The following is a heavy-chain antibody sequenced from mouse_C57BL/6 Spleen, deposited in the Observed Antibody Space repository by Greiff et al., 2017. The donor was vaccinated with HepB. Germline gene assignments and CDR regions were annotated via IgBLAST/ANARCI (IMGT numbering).Heavy chain of an antibody. CDR3: ARDEGYYGSSYFAY. D-gene: IGHD1-1*01. CDR1: GFTFSDYY. J-gene: IGHJ3*01. V-gene: IGHV5-16*01. CDR2: INYDGSST. Sequence: EVMLVESEGGLVQPGSSMKLSCTASGFTFSDYYMAWVRQVPEKGLEWVANINYDGSSTYYLDSLKSRFIISRDNAKNILYLQMSSLKSEDTATYYCARDEGYYGSSYFAYWGQGTLVTVSA.